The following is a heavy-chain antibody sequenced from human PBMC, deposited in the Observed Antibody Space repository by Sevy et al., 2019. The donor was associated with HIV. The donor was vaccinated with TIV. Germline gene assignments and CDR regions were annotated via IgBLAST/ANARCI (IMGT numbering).Heavy chain of an antibody. CDR1: GYTFTTYD. CDR3: ARFLSTSYYYYYAMDV. CDR2: MSANSGNT. Sequence: ASVKVSCRASGYTFTTYDINWVRQATGQGLEWMGWMSANSGNTGYVQRFQGRITMTRDTATRTAYMELSSLRAEDTAVYYCARFLSTSYYYYYAMDVRGQGTTVTVSS. J-gene: IGHJ6*02. V-gene: IGHV1-8*01. D-gene: IGHD2-2*01.